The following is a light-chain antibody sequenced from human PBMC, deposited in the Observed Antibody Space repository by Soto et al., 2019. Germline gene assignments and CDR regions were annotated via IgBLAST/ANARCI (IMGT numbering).Light chain of an antibody. V-gene: IGKV1-27*01. Sequence: DIQMTQSPPSLSVSVGDRVTITCRASQGIGNSLAWYQQKPGKVPKLLIYSASTMQRGVPSRFSGSGSETDFTLTISSLQPEDVAAYYCQKYITVPATFGQGTRLEIK. CDR2: SAS. J-gene: IGKJ5*01. CDR3: QKYITVPAT. CDR1: QGIGNS.